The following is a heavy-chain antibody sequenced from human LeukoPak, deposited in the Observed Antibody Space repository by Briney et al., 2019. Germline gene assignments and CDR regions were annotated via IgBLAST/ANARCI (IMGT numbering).Heavy chain of an antibody. CDR1: GFTFSSYC. CDR2: ISSSSSYI. CDR3: ARAPIAARTFDY. V-gene: IGHV3-21*01. J-gene: IGHJ4*02. Sequence: PGGSLRLSCAASGFTFSSYCMNWVRQAPGKGLEWVSSISSSSSYIYYADSVKGRFTISRDNAKNSLYLQMNSLRAEDTAVYYCARAPIAARTFDYWGQGTLVTVSS. D-gene: IGHD6-6*01.